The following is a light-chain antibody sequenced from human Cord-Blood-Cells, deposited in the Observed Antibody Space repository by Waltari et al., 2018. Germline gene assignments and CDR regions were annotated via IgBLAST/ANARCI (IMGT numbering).Light chain of an antibody. CDR2: DAS. CDR3: QQYDNLPIT. CDR1: QDISNY. Sequence: DIQMTQSPSSLSASVGDRVTLTCQASQDISNYLNWCQQKPGKAPKLLLYDASNLETGVPSRFSGSGSGTDFTFTISSLQPEDIATYYCQQYDNLPITFGQGTRLEIK. V-gene: IGKV1-33*01. J-gene: IGKJ5*01.